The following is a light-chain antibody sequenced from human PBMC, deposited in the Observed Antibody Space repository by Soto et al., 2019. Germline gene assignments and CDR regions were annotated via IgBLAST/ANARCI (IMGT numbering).Light chain of an antibody. J-gene: IGKJ3*01. Sequence: DIQMTQSPSSVSASVGDRVTITCRASQSISSWLVWFQQKPGKAPKLLIYAASNLESGVPLRFSGSGSATDFTLTISNLQPEDFATYYCQQANSFPVTFGPGTKVDIK. CDR2: AAS. CDR1: QSISSW. CDR3: QQANSFPVT. V-gene: IGKV1D-12*01.